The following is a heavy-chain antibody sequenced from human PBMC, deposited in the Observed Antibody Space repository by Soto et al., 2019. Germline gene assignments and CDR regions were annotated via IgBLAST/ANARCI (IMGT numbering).Heavy chain of an antibody. D-gene: IGHD2-2*01. J-gene: IGHJ5*02. CDR1: GGSISSYY. CDR2: IYYSGST. Sequence: SETLSLTCTVSGGSISSYYWSWIRQPPGKGLEWIGYIYYSGSTNYNPSLKSRVTISVDTSKNQFSLKLSSVTAADTAVYYCARAPADIVVVPAAYWFDPWGQGTLVTVSS. V-gene: IGHV4-59*12. CDR3: ARAPADIVVVPAAYWFDP.